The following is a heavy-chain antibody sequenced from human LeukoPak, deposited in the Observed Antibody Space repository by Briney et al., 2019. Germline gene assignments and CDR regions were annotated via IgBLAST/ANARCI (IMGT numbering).Heavy chain of an antibody. Sequence: PGGSLRLSCAASGFXFSRTWIYWVRQAPGKGLVWVSRINSDGSSTTYADSVKGRFTISRDNAKNTAYLQMNSLRGEDTAVYFCARDWHYAMDVWGQGTTVTVSS. CDR3: ARDWHYAMDV. V-gene: IGHV3-74*01. CDR1: GFXFSRTW. CDR2: INSDGSST. J-gene: IGHJ6*02.